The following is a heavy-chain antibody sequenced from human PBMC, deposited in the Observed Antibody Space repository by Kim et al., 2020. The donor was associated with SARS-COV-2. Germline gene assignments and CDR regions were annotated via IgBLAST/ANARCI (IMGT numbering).Heavy chain of an antibody. CDR3: ARDPFSGDSSGYYYYYYYGMDV. J-gene: IGHJ6*02. V-gene: IGHV1-69*13. CDR1: GGTFSSYA. Sequence: SVKVSCKASGGTFSSYAISWVRQAPGQGLEWMGGIIPIFGTANYAQKFQGRVTITADESTSTAYMELSSLRSEDTAVYYCARDPFSGDSSGYYYYYYYGMDVWGQGTTVTVSS. D-gene: IGHD3-22*01. CDR2: IIPIFGTA.